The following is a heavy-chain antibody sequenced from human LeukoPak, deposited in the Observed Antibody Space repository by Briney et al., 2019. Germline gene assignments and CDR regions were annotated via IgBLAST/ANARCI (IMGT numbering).Heavy chain of an antibody. J-gene: IGHJ4*02. D-gene: IGHD3-9*01. CDR3: AKDSKLEYYDILTGYFNGYYFDY. V-gene: IGHV3-23*01. Sequence: PGGSLRLSCAASGFTFSSYAMSWVRQAPGKGLEWVSAISGSGGSTYYADSVKGRFTISRDNSKNTLYLQMNRLRAEDTAVYYCAKDSKLEYYDILTGYFNGYYFDYWGQGTLVTVSS. CDR1: GFTFSSYA. CDR2: ISGSGGST.